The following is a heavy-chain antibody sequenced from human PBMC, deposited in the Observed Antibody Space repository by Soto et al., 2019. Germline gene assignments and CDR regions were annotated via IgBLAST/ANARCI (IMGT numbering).Heavy chain of an antibody. J-gene: IGHJ6*02. D-gene: IGHD2-2*01. V-gene: IGHV1-69*13. Sequence: ASVKVSCKASGGTFSSYAISWVRQAPGQGLEWMGGIIPIFGTANYAQKFQGRVTITADESTSTAYMELSSLRSEDTAVYYCARSVSFRYQLLKRGMDVWGQGTTVNVSS. CDR2: IIPIFGTA. CDR1: GGTFSSYA. CDR3: ARSVSFRYQLLKRGMDV.